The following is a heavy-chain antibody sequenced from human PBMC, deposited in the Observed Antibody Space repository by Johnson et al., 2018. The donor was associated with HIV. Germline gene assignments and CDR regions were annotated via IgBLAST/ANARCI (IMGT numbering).Heavy chain of an antibody. V-gene: IGHV3-23*04. J-gene: IGHJ3*02. Sequence: VQLVESGGGLVQPGGSLRMSCVASGFTFSTYGMTWVRQAPGKGLEWVSAISGTGGTTYYAASVRGRFSISRDKSKDTLYLQMSSLRAEDTAGYYCARDRGGGSYNQNAFDIWGQGTMVTVSS. D-gene: IGHD1-26*01. CDR2: ISGTGGTT. CDR3: ARDRGGGSYNQNAFDI. CDR1: GFTFSTYG.